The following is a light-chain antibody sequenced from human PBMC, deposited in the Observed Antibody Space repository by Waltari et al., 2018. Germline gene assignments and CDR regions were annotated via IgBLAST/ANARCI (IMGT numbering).Light chain of an antibody. Sequence: QSALTQPASVSGSPGQSITISRTGTTSDLGAYNDVSWYQQHPGKAPKLIIFDVSSRPSGVCNRFSGSKSANTASLIISGLQAEDEADYYCCSFTSSSTWVFGGGTKLTVL. CDR2: DVS. V-gene: IGLV2-14*03. CDR1: TSDLGAYND. J-gene: IGLJ3*02. CDR3: CSFTSSSTWV.